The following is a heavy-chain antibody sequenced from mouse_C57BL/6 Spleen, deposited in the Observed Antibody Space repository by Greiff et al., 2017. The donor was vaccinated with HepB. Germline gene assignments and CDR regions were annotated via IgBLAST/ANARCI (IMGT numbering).Heavy chain of an antibody. CDR2: IYPGDGDT. CDR1: GYAFSSSW. V-gene: IGHV1-82*01. Sequence: VQLQQSGPELVKPGASVKISCKASGYAFSSSWMNWVKQRPGKGLEWIGRIYPGDGDTNYNGKFKGKATLTAAKSSSTAYMQLSSLTSEDSAVYFCARGELRLHHFDYWGQGTTLTVSS. CDR3: ARGELRLHHFDY. J-gene: IGHJ2*01. D-gene: IGHD3-2*02.